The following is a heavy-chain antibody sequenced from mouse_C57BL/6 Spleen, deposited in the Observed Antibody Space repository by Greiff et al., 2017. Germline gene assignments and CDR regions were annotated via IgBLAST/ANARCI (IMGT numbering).Heavy chain of an antibody. CDR1: GFTFSSYG. CDR2: ISSGGSYT. D-gene: IGHD1-1*01. V-gene: IGHV5-6*02. CDR3: ARRDGSSYRYFDV. Sequence: DVKLVESGGDLVKPGGSLKLSCAASGFTFSSYGMSWVRQTPDKRLEWVATISSGGSYTYYPDSVKGRFTISRDNAKNTLYLQMSSLKSEDTAMYYCARRDGSSYRYFDVWGTGTTVTVSS. J-gene: IGHJ1*03.